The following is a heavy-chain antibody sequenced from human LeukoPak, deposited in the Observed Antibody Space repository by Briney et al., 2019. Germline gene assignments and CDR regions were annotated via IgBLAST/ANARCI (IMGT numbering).Heavy chain of an antibody. CDR2: ISGSGGST. Sequence: GRSLRLSCAASGFTFSSYAMSWVRQAPGKGLEWVSAISGSGGSTYYADSVKGRFTISRDNSKNTLYLQMNSLRAEDSAVYYCARGSSSGWYGDGYFQHWGQGTLVTVSS. CDR1: GFTFSSYA. D-gene: IGHD6-19*01. V-gene: IGHV3-23*01. CDR3: ARGSSSGWYGDGYFQH. J-gene: IGHJ1*01.